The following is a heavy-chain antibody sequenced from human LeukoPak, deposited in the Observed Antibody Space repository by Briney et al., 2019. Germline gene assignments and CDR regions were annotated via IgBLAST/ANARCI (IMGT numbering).Heavy chain of an antibody. CDR1: GFTFSSYG. Sequence: GRSLRLSCAASGFTFSSYGMYWVRQAPGKGLEWVAVIWYDGSNKYYADSVKGRFTISRDNSKNTLYLQMNSLRAEDTAVYYCAKSLNKWVVVVPSYDYWGQGTLVTVSS. D-gene: IGHD3-22*01. CDR2: IWYDGSNK. V-gene: IGHV3-33*06. CDR3: AKSLNKWVVVVPSYDY. J-gene: IGHJ4*02.